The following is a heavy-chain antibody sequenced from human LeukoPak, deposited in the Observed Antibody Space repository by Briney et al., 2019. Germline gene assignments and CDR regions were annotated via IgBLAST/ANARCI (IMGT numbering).Heavy chain of an antibody. CDR3: GWAHFDP. Sequence: GGSLRLSCAASGFTFSSDCMSWVCQGPGKGQEWVANINHDGSEKYYVDSLKGRFTYSRDNAKHSLYLQMNSLRAEDTAVYCSGWAHFDPWGQGTLVTVSS. V-gene: IGHV3-7*01. CDR1: GFTFSSDC. J-gene: IGHJ5*02. CDR2: INHDGSEK. D-gene: IGHD6-13*01.